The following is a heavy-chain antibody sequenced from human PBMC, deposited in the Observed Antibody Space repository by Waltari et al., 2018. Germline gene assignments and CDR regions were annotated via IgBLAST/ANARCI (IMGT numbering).Heavy chain of an antibody. CDR1: GGSINRDSLF. V-gene: IGHV4-61*02. CDR2: VFSNGSV. CDR3: ARDTGYSKSLCDH. Sequence: QVQLQESGPGLVKPSQTLSLTCTGSGGSINRDSLFWSWIRQPAGKGLEWIGRVFSNGSVDYNPSLRSRVTISRDTSRNEFSLKLRSVTAADTAFYYCARDTGYSKSLCDHWGPGTQVIVSS. J-gene: IGHJ4*02. D-gene: IGHD4-4*01.